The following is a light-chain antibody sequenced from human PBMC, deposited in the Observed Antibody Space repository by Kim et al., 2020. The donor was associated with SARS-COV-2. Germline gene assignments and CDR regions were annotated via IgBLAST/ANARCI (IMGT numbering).Light chain of an antibody. V-gene: IGKV3-11*01. CDR2: DAS. CDR1: QSVSSY. J-gene: IGKJ2*01. CDR3: QQRSNWNLYT. Sequence: EIEMTQFPATLSSSPGERATLACRASQSVSSYLAWYQQKPGQPPRLLINDASNRATGIPARFSGSGSGTDFTLTISSLQPEDFAVYYCQQRSNWNLYTFGQGTKLAI.